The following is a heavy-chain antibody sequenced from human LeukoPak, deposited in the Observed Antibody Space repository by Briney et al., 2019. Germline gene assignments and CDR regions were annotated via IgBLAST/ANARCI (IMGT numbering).Heavy chain of an antibody. J-gene: IGHJ4*02. CDR2: ISGSGGST. V-gene: IGHV3-23*01. CDR1: GFTFSSYA. Sequence: PGGSLRLSCAASGFTFSSYAMSWVRQAPGKGLEWVSLISGSGGSTYYADHVKGRFTISRDNSKNTLYLQMNSLRAEDTALYYCAKDYSSGWSFFDYWGQGTLVTVSS. CDR3: AKDYSSGWSFFDY. D-gene: IGHD6-19*01.